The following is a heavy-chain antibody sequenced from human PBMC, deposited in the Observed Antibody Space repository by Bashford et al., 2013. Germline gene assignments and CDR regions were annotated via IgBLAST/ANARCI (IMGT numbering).Heavy chain of an antibody. Sequence: VASVNGRPARHLDTPSPVTYVNWVRQAPGQGLEWMGIIDPSEGSTNYAQKFQGRVTITRDTSTSTVYMELKSLRSEDTAVYYCARDPVVIVGPYFYYYGMDVWGHGTTVTVSS. V-gene: IGHV1-46*01. CDR1: DTPSPVTY. CDR2: IDPSEGST. D-gene: IGHD3-22*01. CDR3: ARDPVVIVGPYFYYYGMDV. J-gene: IGHJ6*02.